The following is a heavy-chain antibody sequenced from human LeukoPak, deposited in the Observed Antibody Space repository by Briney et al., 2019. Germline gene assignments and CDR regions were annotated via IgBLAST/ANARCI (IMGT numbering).Heavy chain of an antibody. CDR1: GFTFSSYE. V-gene: IGHV3-48*03. Sequence: AGGSLRLSCAASGFTFSSYEMNWVRQAPGKGLEWVSYISSRGSAIYYADSVKGRFTISRDNAKNSLYLQMNSLRADDTAVYYCARGGHDPGIPFDIWGQGTMVTVS. J-gene: IGHJ3*02. CDR3: ARGGHDPGIPFDI. D-gene: IGHD1-1*01. CDR2: ISSRGSAI.